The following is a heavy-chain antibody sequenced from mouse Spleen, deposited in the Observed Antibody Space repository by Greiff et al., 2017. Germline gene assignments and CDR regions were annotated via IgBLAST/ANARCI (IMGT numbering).Heavy chain of an antibody. CDR2: IRNKANGYTT. V-gene: IGHV7-3*02. CDR3: AREERTVAWFAY. Sequence: EVHLVESGGGLVQPGGSLRLSCATSGFTFTDYYMSWVRQPPGKALEWLGFIRNKANGYTTEYSASVKGRFTISRDNSQSILYLQMNTLRAEDSATYYCAREERTVAWFAYWGQGTLVTVSA. CDR1: GFTFTDYY. J-gene: IGHJ3*01. D-gene: IGHD4-1*01.